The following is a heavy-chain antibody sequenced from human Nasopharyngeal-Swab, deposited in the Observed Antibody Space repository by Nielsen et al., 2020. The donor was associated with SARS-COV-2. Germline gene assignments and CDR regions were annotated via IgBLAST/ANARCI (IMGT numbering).Heavy chain of an antibody. V-gene: IGHV1-69*05. CDR1: GGTFSSYA. CDR2: IIPIFGTA. J-gene: IGHJ4*02. CDR3: ARGLESPWDY. D-gene: IGHD1-26*01. Sequence: SVKVSCKASGGTFSSYAISWVRQAPGQGLEWMGGIIPIFGTANYAQKFQGRVTMTRDTSTSTVYMELSSLRSEDTAVYYCARGLESPWDYWGQGTLVTVSS.